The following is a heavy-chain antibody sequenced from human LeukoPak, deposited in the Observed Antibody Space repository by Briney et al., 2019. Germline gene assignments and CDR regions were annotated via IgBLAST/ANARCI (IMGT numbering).Heavy chain of an antibody. CDR1: GFTVSSNC. D-gene: IGHD3-3*01. CDR3: AREWRTVDAFDI. Sequence: GGSLRLSCAASGFTVSSNCMSWVRQAPGKGLEWVSVISSGGSTYYADSVKGRFTISRDNSKNTLYLQMNSLRAEDTAVYYCAREWRTVDAFDIWGQGTMVTVSS. V-gene: IGHV3-53*01. J-gene: IGHJ3*02. CDR2: ISSGGST.